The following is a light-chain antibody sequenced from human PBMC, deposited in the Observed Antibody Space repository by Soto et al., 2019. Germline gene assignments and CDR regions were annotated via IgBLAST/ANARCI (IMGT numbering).Light chain of an antibody. CDR2: DAS. CDR3: QQYDSWLA. J-gene: IGKJ4*01. CDR1: QRISTW. Sequence: DIQVTQSPSTLSASVGDRVTITCRASQRISTWLAWYQQKPGKAPKLLIYDASSLESGVPSRFSGSGFGTEFTLTINNLQPDDFATYYCQQYDSWLAFGGGTKVEIK. V-gene: IGKV1-5*01.